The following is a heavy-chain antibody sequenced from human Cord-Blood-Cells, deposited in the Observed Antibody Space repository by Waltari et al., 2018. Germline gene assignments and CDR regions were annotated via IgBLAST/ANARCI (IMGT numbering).Heavy chain of an antibody. CDR2: IIPIFGTA. V-gene: IGHV1-69*01. Sequence: QVQMVQSGAEVKKPGSSVKVSCKASGGTFRSYAISWVRQAPGQVLEWMGGIIPIFGTANYAQKFQGRVTITADESTSTAYMELSSLRSEDTAVYYCARDGDYFDYWGQGTLVTVSS. D-gene: IGHD2-15*01. J-gene: IGHJ4*02. CDR1: GGTFRSYA. CDR3: ARDGDYFDY.